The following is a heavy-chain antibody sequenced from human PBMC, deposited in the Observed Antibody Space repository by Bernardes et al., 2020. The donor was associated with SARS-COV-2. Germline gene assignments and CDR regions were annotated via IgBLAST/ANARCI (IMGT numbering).Heavy chain of an antibody. Sequence: ASVKVSCKASGYIFTDYYIHWVRQAPGQGPEWMGWIYPSSGRTDYAQNFKGRVTITRDTTISTGYMELSRLSFDDTAVYYCVGVTWSQYDGVDVWGQGTTVTVSS. J-gene: IGHJ3*01. D-gene: IGHD2-8*01. CDR1: GYIFTDYY. CDR3: VGVTWSQYDGVDV. CDR2: IYPSSGRT. V-gene: IGHV1-2*02.